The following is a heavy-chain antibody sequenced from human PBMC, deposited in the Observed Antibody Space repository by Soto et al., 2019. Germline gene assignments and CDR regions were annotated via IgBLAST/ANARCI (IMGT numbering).Heavy chain of an antibody. CDR2: IYYSGST. CDR3: ASGIVVVPAAREYYYYGMDV. Sequence: SETLSLTCTVSGGSVSSGSYYWSWIRQPPGKGLEWIGYIYYSGSTNYNPSLKSRVTISVDTSKNQFSLKLSSVTAADTAVYYCASGIVVVPAAREYYYYGMDVWGQGTTVTVSS. CDR1: GGSVSSGSYY. D-gene: IGHD2-2*01. V-gene: IGHV4-61*01. J-gene: IGHJ6*02.